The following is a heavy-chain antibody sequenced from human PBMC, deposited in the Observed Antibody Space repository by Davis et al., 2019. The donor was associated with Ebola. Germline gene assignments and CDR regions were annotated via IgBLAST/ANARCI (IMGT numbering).Heavy chain of an antibody. Sequence: GESLKTPRAAPGFTFSYHWLHWVRQAPGKGPVWVSRIVTDGGTTYADSVKGRFTIPRDNAKSMLYLQMHSLRAEDTVVYYCARVGLSVPGNWGVIDYWGQGTLVTVSS. D-gene: IGHD6-19*01. CDR3: ARVGLSVPGNWGVIDY. CDR1: GFTFSYHW. V-gene: IGHV3-74*01. CDR2: IVTDGGTT. J-gene: IGHJ4*02.